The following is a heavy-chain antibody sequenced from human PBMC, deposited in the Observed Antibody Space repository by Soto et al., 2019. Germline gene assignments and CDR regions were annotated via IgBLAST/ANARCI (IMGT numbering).Heavy chain of an antibody. V-gene: IGHV3-30*18. CDR3: AKEGGDFWSKGYYYYGMDV. CDR1: GFTFSSYG. CDR2: ISYDGSNK. Sequence: AGGSLRLSCAAFGFTFSSYGMHWVRQAPGKXLEWVAVISYDGSNKYYADSVKGRFTISRDNSKNTLYLQMNSLRAEDTAVYYCAKEGGDFWSKGYYYYGMDVWGQGTTVTVSS. J-gene: IGHJ6*02. D-gene: IGHD3-3*01.